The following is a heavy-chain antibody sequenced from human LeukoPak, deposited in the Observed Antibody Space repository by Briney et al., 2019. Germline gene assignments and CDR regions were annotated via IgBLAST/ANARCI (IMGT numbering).Heavy chain of an antibody. CDR2: ISGSGGST. CDR3: AKEEQQLVRDYFDY. J-gene: IGHJ4*03. Sequence: GGSLRLSCAASGFTFDDYGMSWVRQAPGKGLEWVSAISGSGGSTYYADSVKGRFTISRDNSKNTLYLQMNSLRAEDTAVYYCAKEEQQLVRDYFDYWGQGTTVTVSS. CDR1: GFTFDDYG. V-gene: IGHV3-23*01. D-gene: IGHD6-13*01.